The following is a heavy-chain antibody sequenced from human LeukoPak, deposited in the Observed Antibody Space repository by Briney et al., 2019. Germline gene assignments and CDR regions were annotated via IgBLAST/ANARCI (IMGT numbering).Heavy chain of an antibody. CDR1: GFAFSSFA. J-gene: IGHJ3*02. CDR2: ISESGSGA. D-gene: IGHD6-13*01. CDR3: AKAFREYGSSTYSSSDI. Sequence: HPGGSLRLSCAASGFAFSSFAMSWVRQAPGKGLEWVSSISESGSGAYYADSVKGRFTISRDNSKNTLYLQMNSLRAEDTAVYYCAKAFREYGSSTYSSSDIWGQGTLVSVSS. V-gene: IGHV3-23*01.